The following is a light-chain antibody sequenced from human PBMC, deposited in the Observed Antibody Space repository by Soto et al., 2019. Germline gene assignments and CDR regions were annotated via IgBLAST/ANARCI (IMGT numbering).Light chain of an antibody. CDR1: QTISND. J-gene: IGKJ4*01. V-gene: IGKV3-15*01. Sequence: EVVMTQSPATVSLSPGEGVTLSCRASQTISNDFAWYQQKPGQAPRLLIYGASTRATGVPARFSGGGSGTEFTLTISSLQSEDFAFYYCQQNNKWPPVTFGGGTKVEIK. CDR3: QQNNKWPPVT. CDR2: GAS.